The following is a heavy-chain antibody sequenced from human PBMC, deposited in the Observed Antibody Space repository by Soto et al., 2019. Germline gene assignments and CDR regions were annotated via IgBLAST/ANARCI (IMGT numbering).Heavy chain of an antibody. CDR1: GGSVSSGSYY. J-gene: IGHJ4*02. D-gene: IGHD2-21*02. CDR3: ARGGYCGGDCYTFDY. Sequence: QVQLQESGPGLVKPSETLSLTCTVSGGSVSSGSYYWSWIRQPPGKGLEWIGYIYYSGSTNYNPSRKSRVTISVGTYKKQFSLKLSSVTAADTAVYYCARGGYCGGDCYTFDYWRQGTLVTVSS. V-gene: IGHV4-61*01. CDR2: IYYSGST.